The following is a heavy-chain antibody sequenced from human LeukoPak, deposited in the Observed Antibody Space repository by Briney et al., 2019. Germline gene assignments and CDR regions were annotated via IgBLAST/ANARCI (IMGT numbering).Heavy chain of an antibody. Sequence: SETLSLTCAVYGGSFSGYYWSWIRQPPGKGLEWIGEINHSGSTNYNPSLKSRVTISVDTSKNQFSLKLSSVTAADTAVYYCARDRGLRWPSEGWFDPWGQGTLVTVSS. J-gene: IGHJ5*02. CDR3: ARDRGLRWPSEGWFDP. CDR1: GGSFSGYY. V-gene: IGHV4-34*01. CDR2: INHSGST. D-gene: IGHD4-23*01.